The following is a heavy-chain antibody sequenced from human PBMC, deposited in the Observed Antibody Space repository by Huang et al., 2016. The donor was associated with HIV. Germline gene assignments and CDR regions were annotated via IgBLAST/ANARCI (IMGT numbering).Heavy chain of an antibody. D-gene: IGHD3-22*01. J-gene: IGHJ3*02. CDR1: GYNFTSYG. CDR2: ISAYSCDT. Sequence: QIQLMQSGPELKQPGASVKVSCKASGYNFTSYGITWVRQAPGEGPEWMGSISAYSCDTEYALRFQGGVSLHTDTSTNLAYLVLSGLRSDVTAKYYCSCDSKYHRIGYYGQRRGIDIWGQGTMVIVSS. V-gene: IGHV1-18*01. CDR3: SCDSKYHRIGYYGQRRGIDI.